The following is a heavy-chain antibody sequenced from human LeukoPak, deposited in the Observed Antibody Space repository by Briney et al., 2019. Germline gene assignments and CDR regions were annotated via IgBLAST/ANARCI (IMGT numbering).Heavy chain of an antibody. D-gene: IGHD1-26*01. CDR1: GYTFTGYY. V-gene: IGHV1-2*02. Sequence: ALVKVSCKASGYTFTGYYMHWVRQGPGQGHEWMGWVNRISGGTNYAQKFQGRVTKTRDTSISTAYMELSRLRSDDTAVYYCAREGSTVTFQHWGQGTLVTVSS. J-gene: IGHJ1*01. CDR3: AREGSTVTFQH. CDR2: VNRISGGT.